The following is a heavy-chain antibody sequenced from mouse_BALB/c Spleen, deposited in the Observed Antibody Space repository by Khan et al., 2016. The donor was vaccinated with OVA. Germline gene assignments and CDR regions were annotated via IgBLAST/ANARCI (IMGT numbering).Heavy chain of an antibody. CDR1: GFSLTSHG. J-gene: IGHJ2*01. CDR3: ARNSEPNYFNY. V-gene: IGHV2-9*02. CDR2: IWAGGST. Sequence: VQLKESGPGLVAPSQSLSITCTVSGFSLTSHGVHWVRQPPGKGLEWLGVIWAGGSTNYNSALMSRLSISKDSSKSQVFLKMNSLQTNDTAMYYCARNSEPNYFNYWGQGTTLTVSS.